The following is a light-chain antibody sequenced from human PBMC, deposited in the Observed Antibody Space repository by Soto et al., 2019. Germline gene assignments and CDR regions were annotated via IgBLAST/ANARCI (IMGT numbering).Light chain of an antibody. Sequence: DIQMTQSPSTLSASVGDRVTITCRASQSISSWLAWYQQKPGKAPDLLIYKASSLQSGVPSRFSGSGSGTEFPLTTSILQPDDFATYHRQHYNSYPLTLGGGTKVELK. CDR1: QSISSW. CDR3: QHYNSYPLT. V-gene: IGKV1-5*03. CDR2: KAS. J-gene: IGKJ4*01.